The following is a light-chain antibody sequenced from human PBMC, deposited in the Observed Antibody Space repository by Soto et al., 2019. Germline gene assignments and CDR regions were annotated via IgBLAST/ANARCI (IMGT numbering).Light chain of an antibody. V-gene: IGLV1-40*01. J-gene: IGLJ1*01. CDR3: QSYDSSLSGYV. CDR1: SSNIGAGYD. Sequence: QSVLTQPPSVSGAPGQRVTISCTGSSSNIGAGYDVHWYQQLPGTAPKLLIYGNSNRPSGGPDRFSGSKSGTSASLAITGLQAEDEADYDCQSYDSSLSGYVFGTGTKLTVL. CDR2: GNS.